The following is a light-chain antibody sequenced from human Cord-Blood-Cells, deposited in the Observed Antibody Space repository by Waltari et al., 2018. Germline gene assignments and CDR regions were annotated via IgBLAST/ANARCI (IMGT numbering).Light chain of an antibody. V-gene: IGKV1-39*01. CDR2: AAS. CDR1: QSISSY. J-gene: IGKJ2*01. CDR3: QQSYSTPYT. Sequence: DLQMTQYPSSLSASVADRVTSTCRASQSISSYLNWYQQKPATAPKLLIYAASSLQSGVPSRFSGSGSGTDFTLTISILQPEDFATDYCQQSYSTPYTLGQGTKLEIK.